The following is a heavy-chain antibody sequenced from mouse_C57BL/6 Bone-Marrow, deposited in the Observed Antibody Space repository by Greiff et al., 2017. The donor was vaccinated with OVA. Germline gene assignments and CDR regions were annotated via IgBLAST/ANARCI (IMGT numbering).Heavy chain of an antibody. D-gene: IGHD1-1*01. Sequence: EVQLVESGGGLVQPGGSLSLSCAASGFTFTDYYMSWVSQPPGKALEWLGFIRNKANGYTTEYSASVKGRFTISRDNSQSILYLQMNALRAEDSATYYCARYYYGSSVFDYWGQGTTLTVSS. CDR3: ARYYYGSSVFDY. CDR1: GFTFTDYY. CDR2: IRNKANGYTT. V-gene: IGHV7-3*01. J-gene: IGHJ2*01.